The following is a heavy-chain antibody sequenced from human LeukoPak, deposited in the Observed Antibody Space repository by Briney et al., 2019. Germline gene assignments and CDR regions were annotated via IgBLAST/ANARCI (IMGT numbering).Heavy chain of an antibody. J-gene: IGHJ4*02. CDR3: AKHSYYDSSSYYPHFDY. CDR2: ISGSGGST. D-gene: IGHD3-22*01. Sequence: GGSLRLSCAASGFTFSSYAMNWVRQAPGKGLEWVSVISGSGGSTYYADSVRGRFTISRDNSKNTLDLQMNSLRAEDMAVYYCAKHSYYDSSSYYPHFDYWGQGTLVTVSS. V-gene: IGHV3-23*01. CDR1: GFTFSSYA.